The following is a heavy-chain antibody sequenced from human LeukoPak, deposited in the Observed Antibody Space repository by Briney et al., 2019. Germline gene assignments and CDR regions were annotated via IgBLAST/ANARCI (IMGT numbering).Heavy chain of an antibody. J-gene: IGHJ5*02. D-gene: IGHD2-15*01. CDR2: INHSGST. CDR1: GGSFGGYY. Sequence: SETLSLTCAVYGGSFGGYYWSWIRQPPGKGLEWIGEINHSGSTNYNPSLKSRVTISVDTSKNQFSLKLSSVTAADTAVYYCARGRGYCSGGSCYWGWFNWFDPWGQGTLVTVSS. CDR3: ARGRGYCSGGSCYWGWFNWFDP. V-gene: IGHV4-34*01.